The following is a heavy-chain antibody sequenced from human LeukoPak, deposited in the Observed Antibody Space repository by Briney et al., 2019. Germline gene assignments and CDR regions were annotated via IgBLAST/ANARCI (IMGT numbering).Heavy chain of an antibody. CDR3: ARHITYYYDSSGYYVLDY. J-gene: IGHJ4*02. CDR2: INHSGST. V-gene: IGHV4-34*01. CDR1: GFTFSSYA. D-gene: IGHD3-22*01. Sequence: GSLRLSCAASGFTFSSYAMSWVRQSPGKGLEWIGEINHSGSTNYNPSLKSRVTISVDTSKNQFSLKLSSVTAADTAVYYCARHITYYYDSSGYYVLDYWGQGILVTVSS.